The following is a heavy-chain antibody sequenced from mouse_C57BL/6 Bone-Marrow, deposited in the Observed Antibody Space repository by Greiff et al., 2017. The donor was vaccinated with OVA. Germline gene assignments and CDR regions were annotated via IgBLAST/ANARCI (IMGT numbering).Heavy chain of an antibody. CDR3: ASWLLWFAY. Sequence: EVQGVESGPELVKPGASVKISCKASGYSFTGYYMHWVKQSSEKSLEWIGEINPSTGGTSYNQKFKGKATLTVDKSSSTAYMQLKSLTSEDSAVYYCASWLLWFAYWGQGTLVTVSA. CDR2: INPSTGGT. D-gene: IGHD2-3*01. V-gene: IGHV1-43*01. J-gene: IGHJ3*01. CDR1: GYSFTGYY.